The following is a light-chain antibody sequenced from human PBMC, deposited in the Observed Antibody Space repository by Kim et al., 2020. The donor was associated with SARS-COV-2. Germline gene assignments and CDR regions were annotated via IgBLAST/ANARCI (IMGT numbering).Light chain of an antibody. CDR3: SSYTSSSAWV. CDR2: DVS. CDR1: SSDVGGYNY. Sequence: GQSITISCTGTSSDVGGYNYVSWYQQHPGKAPKLMIYDVSNRPSGVSNRFSGSKSGNTASLTISRLQAEDEADYYCSSYTSSSAWVFGGGTKLTVL. J-gene: IGLJ3*02. V-gene: IGLV2-14*03.